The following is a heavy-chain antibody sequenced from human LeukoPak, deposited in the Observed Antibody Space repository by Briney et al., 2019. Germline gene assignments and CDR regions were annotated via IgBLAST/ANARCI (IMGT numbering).Heavy chain of an antibody. J-gene: IGHJ4*02. Sequence: SKTLSLTCTVSGGSISSSYWTWIRQPPGGGLVWIEYIYYSGSTNYNPSLKSRVTISVDTSKNQFSLKLTSVTAADTAVYYCSRQRSGSPFDYWGQGALVTVSS. CDR1: GGSISSSY. D-gene: IGHD1-26*01. CDR2: IYYSGST. CDR3: SRQRSGSPFDY. V-gene: IGHV4-59*08.